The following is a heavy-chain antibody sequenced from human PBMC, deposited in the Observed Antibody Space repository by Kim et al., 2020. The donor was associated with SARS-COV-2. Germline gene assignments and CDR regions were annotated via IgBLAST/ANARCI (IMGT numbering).Heavy chain of an antibody. CDR3: ARVGGPSGGYGSGSYYSFDP. CDR1: GGSISSSSYY. Sequence: SETLSLICTVSGGSISSSSYYWGWIRQPPGKGLEWIGSIYYSGSTYYNPSLKSRVTISVDTSKNQFSLKLSSVTAANTAVYYCARVGGPSGGYGSGSYYSFDPWGQGTLVNVSS. CDR2: IYYSGST. J-gene: IGHJ5*02. V-gene: IGHV4-39*07. D-gene: IGHD3-10*01.